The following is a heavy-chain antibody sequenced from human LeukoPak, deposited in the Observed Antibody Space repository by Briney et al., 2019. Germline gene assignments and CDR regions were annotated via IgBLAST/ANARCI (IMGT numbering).Heavy chain of an antibody. J-gene: IGHJ4*02. Sequence: ASVKVSCKASGFTFTSSAMQWVRQAHGQRLEWIGWIVVGSGNTNYAQKFQERVTITRDMSTSTAYMELSSLRSEDTAVYYCAAGKWELDSFDYWGQGTLVTVSS. CDR3: AAGKWELDSFDY. D-gene: IGHD1-26*01. CDR1: GFTFTSSA. CDR2: IVVGSGNT. V-gene: IGHV1-58*02.